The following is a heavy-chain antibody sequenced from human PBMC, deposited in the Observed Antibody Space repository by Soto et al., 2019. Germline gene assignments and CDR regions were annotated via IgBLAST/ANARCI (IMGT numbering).Heavy chain of an antibody. CDR1: GYTFTGHY. D-gene: IGHD1-26*01. Sequence: ASVKVSCKTSGYTFTGHYIHWVRQAPQQGPEWMGEIGPESGATRYAEKFRGRVTMTMDTSITTVYMELRNLSPDDTAVYYCGRGRSGQIVIFYWGQGTPVTVS. V-gene: IGHV1-2*02. CDR3: GRGRSGQIVIFY. J-gene: IGHJ4*02. CDR2: IGPESGAT.